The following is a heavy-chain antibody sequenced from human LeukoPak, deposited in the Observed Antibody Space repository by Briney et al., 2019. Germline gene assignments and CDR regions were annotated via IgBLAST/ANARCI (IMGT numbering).Heavy chain of an antibody. Sequence: TAGGSLRLSCAASGFTFSSYSMNWVRQAPGKGLEWVSSISSSSSYIYYADSVKGRFTISRDNAKNSLYLQINSLRAEDTAVYYCARDHLAGSTLIDYWGQGTLVTVSS. V-gene: IGHV3-21*01. CDR2: ISSSSSYI. D-gene: IGHD3-10*01. CDR1: GFTFSSYS. J-gene: IGHJ4*02. CDR3: ARDHLAGSTLIDY.